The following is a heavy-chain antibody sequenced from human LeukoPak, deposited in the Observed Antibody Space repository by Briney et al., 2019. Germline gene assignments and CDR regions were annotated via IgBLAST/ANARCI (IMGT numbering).Heavy chain of an antibody. CDR3: ARVVDYYDSSGPRGWDAFDI. CDR2: INPSGGST. V-gene: IGHV1-46*01. D-gene: IGHD3-22*01. J-gene: IGHJ3*02. CDR1: GYTFTNYY. Sequence: ASVKVSCKASGYTFTNYYMHWVRQAPGQGLEWMGIINPSGGSTSYAQKLQGRVTMTTDTSTSTAYMELRSLRSDDTAVYYCARVVDYYDSSGPRGWDAFDIWGQGTMVTVSS.